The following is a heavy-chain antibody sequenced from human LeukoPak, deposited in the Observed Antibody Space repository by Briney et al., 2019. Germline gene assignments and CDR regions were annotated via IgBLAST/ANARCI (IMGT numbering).Heavy chain of an antibody. CDR1: GYTFTGYY. D-gene: IGHD3-22*01. J-gene: IGHJ4*02. V-gene: IGHV1-2*06. CDR3: AREENYYDSSGFDY. Sequence: ASVKVSCKASGYTFTGYYMHWVRQAPGQGLGWMGRINPNSGGTNYAQKFQGRVTVTRDTSISTAYMELSRLRSDDTAVYYCAREENYYDSSGFDYWGQGTLVTVSS. CDR2: INPNSGGT.